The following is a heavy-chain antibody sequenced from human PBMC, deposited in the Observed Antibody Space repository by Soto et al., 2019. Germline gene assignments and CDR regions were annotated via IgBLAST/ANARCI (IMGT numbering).Heavy chain of an antibody. CDR3: ARRVAGYSAWLDP. D-gene: IGHD3-9*01. CDR2: ISAYNGNT. Sequence: ASVKVSFKASCYTFTSYGISWVRQAPAQGLEWMGWISAYNGNTNYAQNLQGRVTMTPDTSTSTAYMELRSLSYADTAVYYCARRVAGYSAWLDPWGKGTMVTVSS. CDR1: CYTFTSYG. J-gene: IGHJ5*02. V-gene: IGHV1-18*01.